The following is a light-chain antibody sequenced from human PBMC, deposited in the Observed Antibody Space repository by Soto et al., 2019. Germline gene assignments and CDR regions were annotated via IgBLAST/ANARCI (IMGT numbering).Light chain of an antibody. CDR3: QQFNSSPYT. Sequence: DIQMTQSPSTLSASVGDRVTITCRASQSISSWLAWYQQKAGKAPKLLISKASSLESGVPSRFSGSGSGTEFTLTISSLQPDDFATYYCQQFNSSPYTFGQGTKLEIK. CDR2: KAS. J-gene: IGKJ2*01. CDR1: QSISSW. V-gene: IGKV1-5*03.